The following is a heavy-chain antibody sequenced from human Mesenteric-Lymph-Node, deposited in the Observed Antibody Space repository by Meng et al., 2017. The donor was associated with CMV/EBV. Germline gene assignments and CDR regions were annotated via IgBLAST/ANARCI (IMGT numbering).Heavy chain of an antibody. J-gene: IGHJ4*02. CDR2: IAGRGGST. D-gene: IGHD2-15*01. CDR1: GFTFSSYA. Sequence: GGSLRLSCVASGFTFSSYAMSWVRQAPGEGLQWVSTIAGRGGSTNYADSVKGRFTISRDNSQNTLYLQMNSLRAEDAAVYYCARDSGGYCSGGSCYSTDWGQGTLVTVSS. CDR3: ARDSGGYCSGGSCYSTD. V-gene: IGHV3-23*01.